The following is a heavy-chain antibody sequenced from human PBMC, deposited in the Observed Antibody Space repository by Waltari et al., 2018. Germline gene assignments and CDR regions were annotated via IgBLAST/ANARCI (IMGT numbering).Heavy chain of an antibody. CDR2: IYYSGST. V-gene: IGHV4-39*01. CDR3: ARRRGAPYYYYYMDV. Sequence: LQLQELGPGLGQPSETLSLTCTVSGGSISSSSYSWGWTRQPPGKGREWIVSIYYSGSTYYNPSLKSRVTISVDTSKNQFSLKLSSVTAADTAVYYCARRRGAPYYYYYMDVWGKGTTVTVSS. J-gene: IGHJ6*03. CDR1: GGSISSSSYS.